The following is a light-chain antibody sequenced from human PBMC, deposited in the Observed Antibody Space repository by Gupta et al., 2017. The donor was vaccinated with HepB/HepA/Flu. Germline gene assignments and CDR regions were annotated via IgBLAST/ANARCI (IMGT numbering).Light chain of an antibody. J-gene: IGLJ2*01. CDR3: QCYDSSRSGPHVV. CDR2: GNS. V-gene: IGLV1-40*01. CDR1: SSNIGAGYD. Sequence: QSVLTQPPSVSGAPGQRVTISCPWSSSNIGAGYDVHWYQQLPGTAPKLLIYGNSNRPSGVPDRFSGSKSGTSASLAITGLQAEDEADYYCQCYDSSRSGPHVVFGGGTKLTVL.